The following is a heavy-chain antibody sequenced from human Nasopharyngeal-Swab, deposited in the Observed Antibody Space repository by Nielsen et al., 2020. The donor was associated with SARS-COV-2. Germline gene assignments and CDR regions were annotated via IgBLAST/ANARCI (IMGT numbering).Heavy chain of an antibody. V-gene: IGHV3-9*01. CDR2: ISWNSGSI. D-gene: IGHD6-19*01. Sequence: SLKISCAASGFTFDDYAMHWVRQAPGKGLEWVSGISWNSGSIGYADSVKGRFTISRDNAKYSLYLQMNSLRAEDTALYYCAKGQSSGWYATNDAFDIWGQGTMVTVSS. CDR3: AKGQSSGWYATNDAFDI. CDR1: GFTFDDYA. J-gene: IGHJ3*02.